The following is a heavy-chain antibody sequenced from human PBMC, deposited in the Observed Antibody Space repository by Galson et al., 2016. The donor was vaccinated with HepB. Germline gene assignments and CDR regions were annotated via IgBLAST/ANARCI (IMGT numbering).Heavy chain of an antibody. V-gene: IGHV3-21*01. D-gene: IGHD3-22*01. CDR2: ISSSGTYI. CDR3: ARVYYYDSSGYSHVGFDY. J-gene: IGHJ4*02. Sequence: SLRLSCAASGFSFSTYAMSWVRQAPGKGQEWVSSISSSGTYIYYADSMKGRFTISRDNAKNSLFLQMNSLRAEDTAVYYRARVYYYDSSGYSHVGFDYWGQGPWSPSPQ. CDR1: GFSFSTYA.